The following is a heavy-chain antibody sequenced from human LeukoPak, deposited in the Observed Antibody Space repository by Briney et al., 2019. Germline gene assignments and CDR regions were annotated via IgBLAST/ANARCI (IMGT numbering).Heavy chain of an antibody. CDR1: GFTFSSYS. CDR3: ARDTSLNQYYYDSSGSQWAFDI. Sequence: PGGSLRLSCAASGFTFSSYSMNWVRQAPGKGLEWVSYISSSSSTIYYADSVKGRFTISRDNAKNSLYLQMNSLRAEDTAVYYCARDTSLNQYYYDSSGSQWAFDIWGQGTMVTVSS. V-gene: IGHV3-48*04. J-gene: IGHJ3*02. CDR2: ISSSSSTI. D-gene: IGHD3-22*01.